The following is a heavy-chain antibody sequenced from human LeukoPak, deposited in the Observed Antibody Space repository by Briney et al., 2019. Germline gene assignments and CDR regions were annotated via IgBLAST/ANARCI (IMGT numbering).Heavy chain of an antibody. Sequence: SESLSLTCTVSGGSISSSSYYWGRIRQPPGKGLEWIGFVDYSGSTYYNPSLKSRVTISVDTSKNQFSLKLSSVTAADTAVYYCARAGLETYYGKAYFDYWGQGTLVTVSS. J-gene: IGHJ4*02. D-gene: IGHD3-10*01. V-gene: IGHV4-39*01. CDR2: VDYSGST. CDR3: ARAGLETYYGKAYFDY. CDR1: GGSISSSSYY.